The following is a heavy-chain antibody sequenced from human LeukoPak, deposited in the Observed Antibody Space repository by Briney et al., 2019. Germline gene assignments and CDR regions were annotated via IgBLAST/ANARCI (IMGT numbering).Heavy chain of an antibody. J-gene: IGHJ4*02. CDR1: GFTFSAYS. CDR2: SSSGGDTT. D-gene: IGHD3-9*01. V-gene: IGHV3-48*01. Sequence: GGSLRLSCAASGFTFSAYSMNWVRQALGKGLEWISHSSSGGDTTYYADSVKGRFTISRDNAKNSLYLQMNGLRPEDTAVYYCARQKLDGYWGQGILVTVSS. CDR3: ARQKLDGY.